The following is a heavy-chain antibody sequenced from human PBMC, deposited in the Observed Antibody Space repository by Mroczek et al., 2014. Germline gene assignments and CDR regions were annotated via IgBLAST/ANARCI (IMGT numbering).Heavy chain of an antibody. CDR3: ASTHSGSYPGAEYFQH. Sequence: VQLVQSGAEVKKPGESLKISCKGSGYSFTSYWIGWVRQMPGKGLEWMGIIYPGDSDTRYSPSFQGQVTISADKSISTAYLQWSSLKASDTAMYYCASTHSGSYPGAEYFQHWGQGTLVTVSS. V-gene: IGHV5-51*03. J-gene: IGHJ1*01. CDR2: IYPGDSDT. D-gene: IGHD1-26*01. CDR1: GYSFTSYW.